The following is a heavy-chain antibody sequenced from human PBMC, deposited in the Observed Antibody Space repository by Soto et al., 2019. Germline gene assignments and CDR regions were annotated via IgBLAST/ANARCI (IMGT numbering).Heavy chain of an antibody. D-gene: IGHD1-20*01. CDR2: ISGTGGRT. CDR1: GFTFSDYS. V-gene: IGHV3-23*01. CDR3: AKSLGNTWNTHFLHY. J-gene: IGHJ4*02. Sequence: VQLLESGEDLVQPGGSQTLSCAASGFTFSDYSMSWVRQAPGKGLEWVSGISGTGGRTYYAGSVKGRFTISRHNSKNTLYLQMDSVRAEDTAVYYCAKSLGNTWNTHFLHYWCQGTLVTVSS.